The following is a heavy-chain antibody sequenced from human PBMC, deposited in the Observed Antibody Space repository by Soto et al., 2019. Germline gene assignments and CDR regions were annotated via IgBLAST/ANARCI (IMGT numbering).Heavy chain of an antibody. D-gene: IGHD3-9*01. CDR2: IYYSGST. CDR3: AAIEDYILTEVRT. V-gene: IGHV4-59*01. J-gene: IGHJ5*02. CDR1: GGSISSYY. Sequence: QVQLQESGPGLVKPSETLSLTCTVSGGSISSYYWSWIRQRPGKGLEWIGYIYYSGSTNYNPSLKSRVTISVDTSKNQFSLKLSSVTAADTAVYYCAAIEDYILTEVRTWGQGTLVTVSS.